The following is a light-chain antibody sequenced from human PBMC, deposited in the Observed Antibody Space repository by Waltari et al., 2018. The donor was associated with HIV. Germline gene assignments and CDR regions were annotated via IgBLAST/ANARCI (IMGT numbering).Light chain of an antibody. CDR2: AAS. CDR3: QQVNSFPRT. Sequence: DIQLTQSPSFLPASVGDRVTITCRASQDISSYLAWYQQKPGKAPKLLIYAASTLQSGVPSRFSGSGSGTEFTLTISSLQPADFASYYCQQVNSFPRTFGQGTKVEIK. CDR1: QDISSY. J-gene: IGKJ1*01. V-gene: IGKV1-9*01.